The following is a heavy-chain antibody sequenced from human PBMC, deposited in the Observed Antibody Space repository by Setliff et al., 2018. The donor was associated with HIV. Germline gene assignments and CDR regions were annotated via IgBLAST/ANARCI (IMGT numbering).Heavy chain of an antibody. V-gene: IGHV1-2*06. Sequence: ASVKVSCKASGYTFTGYYIHWVRQAPGQGLEWMGRINPNSGGTNYAQKFQDRVTMTRDTSISTAYMELSSLRSEDTAVYYCARGSCSGCYLSDYWGLGTLVTVSS. CDR2: INPNSGGT. J-gene: IGHJ4*02. D-gene: IGHD6-19*01. CDR1: GYTFTGYY. CDR3: ARGSCSGCYLSDY.